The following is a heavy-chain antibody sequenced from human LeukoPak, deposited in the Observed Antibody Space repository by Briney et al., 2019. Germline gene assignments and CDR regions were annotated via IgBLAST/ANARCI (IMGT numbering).Heavy chain of an antibody. Sequence: GGSLRLSCAASGFTFSSYAMHWVRQAPGKVLEWVAVISYDGSNKYYADSVKGRFTISRDNSKNTLYLQMNSLRAEDTAVYYCARDSIGENYDILTGYYAGGFDYWGQGTLVTVSS. CDR1: GFTFSSYA. V-gene: IGHV3-30*04. CDR3: ARDSIGENYDILTGYYAGGFDY. CDR2: ISYDGSNK. D-gene: IGHD3-9*01. J-gene: IGHJ4*02.